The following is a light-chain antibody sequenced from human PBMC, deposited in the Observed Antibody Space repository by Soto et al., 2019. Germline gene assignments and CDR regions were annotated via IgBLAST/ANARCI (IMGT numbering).Light chain of an antibody. V-gene: IGKV1-33*01. Sequence: IEVTQSPSSLAASLGDRVTITCRASQTIKNYLNWYQQKSGKAPKLLIYDASDLETGVPSRFSGSGPGTDFTFTINSLQPEDIATYYCQQYDNLPLTFGGGTKVDIK. CDR2: DAS. J-gene: IGKJ4*01. CDR1: QTIKNY. CDR3: QQYDNLPLT.